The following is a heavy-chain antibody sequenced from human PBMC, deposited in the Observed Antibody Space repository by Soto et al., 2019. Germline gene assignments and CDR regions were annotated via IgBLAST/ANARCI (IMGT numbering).Heavy chain of an antibody. CDR1: GDSVSSNSAA. J-gene: IGHJ6*02. CDR2: TYYRSKWYN. CDR3: ARENAQWLAHYYYYGMDV. D-gene: IGHD6-19*01. Sequence: SQTLSLTCAISGDSVSSNSAAWNWIRQSPSRGLEWLGRTYYRSKWYNDYAVSVKSRITINPDTSENQFSLQLNSVTPEDTAVYYCARENAQWLAHYYYYGMDVWGQGTTVTVSS. V-gene: IGHV6-1*01.